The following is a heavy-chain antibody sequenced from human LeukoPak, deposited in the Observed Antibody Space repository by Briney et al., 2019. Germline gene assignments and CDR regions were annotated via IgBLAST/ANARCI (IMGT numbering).Heavy chain of an antibody. Sequence: SETLSLTCAVSGYSISSGYYWGWIRQPPGKGLEWIGSIYHSGSTYYNPSLKSRVTMSVDTSKNQFSLKLSSVTAADTAVYYCATRGYDFWSGYHDYFDYWGQGTLVTVSS. J-gene: IGHJ4*02. CDR1: GYSISSGYY. CDR3: ATRGYDFWSGYHDYFDY. CDR2: IYHSGST. V-gene: IGHV4-38-2*01. D-gene: IGHD3-3*01.